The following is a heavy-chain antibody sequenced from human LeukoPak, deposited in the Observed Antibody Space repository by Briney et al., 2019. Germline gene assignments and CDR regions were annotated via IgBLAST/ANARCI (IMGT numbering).Heavy chain of an antibody. V-gene: IGHV4-61*08. CDR1: GGSISSGGYY. CDR2: IYYSGST. J-gene: IGHJ6*02. CDR3: ARDAENYDFYNGMDV. D-gene: IGHD1-7*01. Sequence: SQTLSLTCTVSGGSISSGGYYWSWIRQHPGKGLEWIGYIYYSGSTNYNPSLKSRVTISLDTSKNQFSLKLRSVTAADTAVYYCARDAENYDFYNGMDVWGQGTTVTVSS.